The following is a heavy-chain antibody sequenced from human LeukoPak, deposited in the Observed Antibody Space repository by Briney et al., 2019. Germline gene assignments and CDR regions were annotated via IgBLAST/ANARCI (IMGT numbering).Heavy chain of an antibody. CDR2: IRYDGSNK. J-gene: IGHJ6*03. D-gene: IGHD1-26*01. CDR1: GFTLSSYG. Sequence: GGSLRLSCAASGFTLSSYGMHCVRPAPGKGLEWGAFIRYDGSNKYYADSVKGRFTISRDNSKNTLYLQMNSLRAEDTAMYYCAKGYGWEASYYYYYMDVWGKGTTVTISS. CDR3: AKGYGWEASYYYYYMDV. V-gene: IGHV3-30*02.